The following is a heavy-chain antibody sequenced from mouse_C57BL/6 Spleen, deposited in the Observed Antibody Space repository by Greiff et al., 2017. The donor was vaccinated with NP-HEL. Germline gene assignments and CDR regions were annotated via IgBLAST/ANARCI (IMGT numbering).Heavy chain of an antibody. D-gene: IGHD1-1*01. J-gene: IGHJ4*01. V-gene: IGHV1-59*01. CDR2: IDPSDSYT. CDR3: ARRGDYSYAMDY. CDR1: GYTFTSYW. Sequence: VQLQQPGAELVRPGTSVKLSCKASGYTFTSYWMHWVKQRPGQGLEWIGVIDPSDSYTNYNQKFKGKATLTVDTSSSTAYMQLSSLTSEDSAVYYCARRGDYSYAMDYWGQGTSVTVSS.